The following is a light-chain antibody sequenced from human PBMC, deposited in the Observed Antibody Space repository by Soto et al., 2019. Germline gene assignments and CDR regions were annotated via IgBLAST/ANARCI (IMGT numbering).Light chain of an antibody. CDR1: RSDIGSNT. V-gene: IGLV1-44*01. CDR2: SNN. CDR3: ATWDDSLNRHVL. Sequence: QSVLTQPPSESGTPGQRVTISCSGSRSDIGSNTVNWYQQLPGTAPKFLIYSNNQLPSVVPNRFAGSNSGTSASLAISGLQSEDEADYYCATWDDSLNRHVLFCGGTNLTVL. J-gene: IGLJ2*01.